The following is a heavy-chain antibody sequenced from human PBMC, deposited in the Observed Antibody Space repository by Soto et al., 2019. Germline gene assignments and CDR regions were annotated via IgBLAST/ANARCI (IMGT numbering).Heavy chain of an antibody. V-gene: IGHV3-23*01. CDR3: ARPYSSGWYFAFDI. CDR1: GFTFSSYA. CDR2: ISGSGVST. Sequence: GGSLRLSCAASGFTFSSYAMSWVRQAPGKGLEWVSAISGSGVSTYYADSVKGRFTISRDNSKNTLYLQMNSLRAEDTAVNYCARPYSSGWYFAFDIWGQGTMVTVSS. D-gene: IGHD6-19*01. J-gene: IGHJ3*02.